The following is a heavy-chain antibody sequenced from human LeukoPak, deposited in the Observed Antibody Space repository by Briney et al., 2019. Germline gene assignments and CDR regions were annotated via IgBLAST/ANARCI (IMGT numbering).Heavy chain of an antibody. D-gene: IGHD2-15*01. V-gene: IGHV4-59*08. J-gene: IGHJ5*02. CDR2: MYNSGST. CDR3: ARAVVVVAPTPYWFDP. CDR1: GGSMSRYY. Sequence: SETLSLTCTVSGGSMSRYYWSSIRQPPGKGLEWIGYMYNSGSTNYNPPLKSRVTISVDTSKNQFSLKLSSVTAADTAVYYCARAVVVVAPTPYWFDPWGQGTLVTVSS.